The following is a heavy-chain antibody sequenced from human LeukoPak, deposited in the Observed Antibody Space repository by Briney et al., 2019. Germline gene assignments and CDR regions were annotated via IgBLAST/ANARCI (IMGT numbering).Heavy chain of an antibody. J-gene: IGHJ4*02. D-gene: IGHD1-14*01. CDR3: TRNASPDY. CDR2: IYFSGST. V-gene: IGHV4-30-4*08. Sequence: SETLSLTCTVSGVSVGSGDYFWSWIRQPPGKGLEWIGYIYFSGSTDSNPSLESRVTVSIDTSKNQFSLKLRSVTAADTAVYYCTRNASPDYWGQGTLVTVSS. CDR1: GVSVGSGDYF.